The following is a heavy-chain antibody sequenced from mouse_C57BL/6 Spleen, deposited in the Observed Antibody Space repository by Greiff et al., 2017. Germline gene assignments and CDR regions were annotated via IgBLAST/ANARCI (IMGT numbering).Heavy chain of an antibody. J-gene: IGHJ1*03. CDR2: IDPSDSYT. CDR3: ARAEGVPYFDV. CDR1: GYTFTSYW. Sequence: QVQLQQPGAELVMPGASVKLSCKASGYTFTSYWMHWVKQRPGQGLEWIGEIDPSDSYTNYNQKFKGKSTSTVDKSSSTSYMQLSSLTSEDSAFYYCARAEGVPYFDVWGTGTTVTVSS. V-gene: IGHV1-69*01.